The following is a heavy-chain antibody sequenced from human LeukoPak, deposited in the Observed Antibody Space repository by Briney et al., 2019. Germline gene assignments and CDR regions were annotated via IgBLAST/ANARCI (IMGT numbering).Heavy chain of an antibody. CDR2: INHSGST. CDR3: ARGSRYYGSGSYPIKRRCYFDY. CDR1: GGSFSGYY. D-gene: IGHD3-10*01. Sequence: PSETLSLTCAVYGGSFSGYYWSGIRQPPGKGLEWIGEINHSGSTNYNPSLKSRVTISVDTSKNQFSLKLSSVTAADTAVYYCARGSRYYGSGSYPIKRRCYFDYWGQGTLVTVSS. J-gene: IGHJ4*02. V-gene: IGHV4-34*01.